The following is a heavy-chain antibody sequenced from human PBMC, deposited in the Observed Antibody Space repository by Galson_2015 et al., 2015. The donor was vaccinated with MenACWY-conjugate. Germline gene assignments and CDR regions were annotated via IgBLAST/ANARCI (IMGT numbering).Heavy chain of an antibody. CDR2: IKQDGSEK. V-gene: IGHV3-7*03. Sequence: LRLSCAASGFIFNNYWMSWVRQVPGKGPEWVANIKQDGSEKYYVDPVRGRFTISRDNAKNSLYLQMNSLRAEDTAVYYCARDLGFYCSRNDCYSPYWGQGTLVTVSS. D-gene: IGHD2-2*01. CDR1: GFIFNNYW. CDR3: ARDLGFYCSRNDCYSPY. J-gene: IGHJ4*02.